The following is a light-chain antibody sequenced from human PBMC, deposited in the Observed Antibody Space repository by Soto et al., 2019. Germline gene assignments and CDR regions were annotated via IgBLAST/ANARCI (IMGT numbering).Light chain of an antibody. CDR3: SLYTSENTYV. Sequence: QSVVTQPPCVSVSPGQSVTISCTGTSTDFVSYNRVSWYQQPPGTAPKLIIYEASNRPSGVPDRFSGSKSGNTASLTISGLQAADEADYYCSLYTSENTYVFGTGTKVTVL. CDR2: EAS. J-gene: IGLJ1*01. V-gene: IGLV2-18*01. CDR1: STDFVSYNR.